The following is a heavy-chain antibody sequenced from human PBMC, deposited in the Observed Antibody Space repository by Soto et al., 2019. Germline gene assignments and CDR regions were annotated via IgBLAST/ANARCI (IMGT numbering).Heavy chain of an antibody. V-gene: IGHV1-69*13. Sequence: ASVKVSCKASGGTFSSYAISWVRQAPGQGLEWMGGIIPIFGTANYAQKFQGRVTITADESTSTAYMELSSLRSEDTAVYYCARTVPQVEYCFYGMDVWGHVTPFTVS. CDR3: ARTVPQVEYCFYGMDV. D-gene: IGHD2-2*01. CDR2: IIPIFGTA. CDR1: GGTFSSYA. J-gene: IGHJ6*02.